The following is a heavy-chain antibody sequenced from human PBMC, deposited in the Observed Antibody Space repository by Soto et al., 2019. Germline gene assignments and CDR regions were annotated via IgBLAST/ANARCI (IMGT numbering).Heavy chain of an antibody. CDR3: ARWQEYCSGGSCYPVPDY. Sequence: SVKVSCKASGGTFSSYAISWVRQAPGQGLEWMGGIIPIFGTANYAQKFQGRVTITADKSTSTAYMELSSLRSEDTAVYYCARWQEYCSGGSCYPVPDYWGQGTLVTAPQ. CDR2: IIPIFGTA. J-gene: IGHJ4*02. V-gene: IGHV1-69*06. D-gene: IGHD2-15*01. CDR1: GGTFSSYA.